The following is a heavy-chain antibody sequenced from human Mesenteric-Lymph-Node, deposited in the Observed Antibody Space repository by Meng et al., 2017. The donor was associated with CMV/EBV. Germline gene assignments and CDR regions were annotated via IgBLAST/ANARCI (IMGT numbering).Heavy chain of an antibody. Sequence: ASVKVSCKPSGYTFSNYGITWVRQAPGQGLEWMGWITPYNGNINYAHKFQDRVTLTTDTSTSTAYMELRSLRSDDTAVYFCARSGLPSLDVWGQGTTVTVSS. D-gene: IGHD3-10*01. CDR2: ITPYNGNI. CDR1: GYTFSNYG. V-gene: IGHV1-18*01. CDR3: ARSGLPSLDV. J-gene: IGHJ6*02.